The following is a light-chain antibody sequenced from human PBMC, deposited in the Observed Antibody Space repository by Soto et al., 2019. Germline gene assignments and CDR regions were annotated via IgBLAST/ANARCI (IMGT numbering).Light chain of an antibody. CDR2: NAS. CDR1: RTVGSS. J-gene: IGKJ1*01. V-gene: IGKV3D-15*01. CDR3: QQYNVWWS. Sequence: EILLTQVPRTLSVSPGETATRSCRASRTVGSSLAWYQQKPGQSPRLLIFNASTRASGISDRFGGSGSGPDYTLSISGLQPEDFAVYYCQQYNVWWSFGQGTKVDIK.